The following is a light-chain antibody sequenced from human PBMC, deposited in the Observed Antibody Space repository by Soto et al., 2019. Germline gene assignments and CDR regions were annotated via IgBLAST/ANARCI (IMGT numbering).Light chain of an antibody. J-gene: IGLJ3*02. CDR2: EVN. V-gene: IGLV2-14*01. CDR3: SSYAGIITPWI. CDR1: NSDVGRYNF. Sequence: QSALIQPASVSGSPGQSITISCTGTNSDVGRYNFVSWYQQHPGKAPKLIIYEVNNRPSGVSNRFSGSKSGNTASLTISGLQTEDEADYYCSSYAGIITPWIFGGGTQLTVL.